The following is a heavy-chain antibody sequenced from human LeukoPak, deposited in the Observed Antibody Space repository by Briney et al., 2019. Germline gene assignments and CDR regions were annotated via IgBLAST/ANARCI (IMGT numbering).Heavy chain of an antibody. J-gene: IGHJ6*03. CDR2: VYYSGNT. CDR1: SGFMSTYY. D-gene: IGHD2-2*01. Sequence: SSETRSLTCSVSSGFMSTYYWSWIRQPPGKGLEWIGFVYYSGNTNYNPSLKSRTTISIDTSKSQFSLGLRSVTAADTAVYYCARTVPPPVCSFTTCPPTPSFYYYYMDVWGKGTTVTVPS. CDR3: ARTVPPPVCSFTTCPPTPSFYYYYMDV. V-gene: IGHV4-59*01.